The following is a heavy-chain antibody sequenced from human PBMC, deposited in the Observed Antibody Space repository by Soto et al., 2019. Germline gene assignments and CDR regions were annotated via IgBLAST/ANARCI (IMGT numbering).Heavy chain of an antibody. J-gene: IGHJ5*02. CDR2: HNGYNGQT. V-gene: IGHV1-3*01. Sequence: GASVKVSCKASENTFSTYLVHWVRQVHAQGLEWMGWHNGYNGQTEYSQKFQGRVTITRDTSAKTAYLELRSLTSEDTAVYYCAWAHDRAGLGTWGQGTLVTVSS. CDR1: ENTFSTYL. D-gene: IGHD1-1*01. CDR3: AWAHDRAGLGT.